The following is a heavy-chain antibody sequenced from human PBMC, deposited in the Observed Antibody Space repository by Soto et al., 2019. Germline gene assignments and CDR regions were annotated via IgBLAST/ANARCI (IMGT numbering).Heavy chain of an antibody. Sequence: ESGGGVVQPGRSLRLSCAASGFTFSSYGMHWVRQAPGKGLEWVAVISYDGSNKYYADSVKGRFTISRDNSKNTLYLQMNSLRAEDTAVYYCAKDYSSGWSIDYWGQGTLVTVSS. D-gene: IGHD6-19*01. V-gene: IGHV3-30*18. J-gene: IGHJ4*02. CDR1: GFTFSSYG. CDR3: AKDYSSGWSIDY. CDR2: ISYDGSNK.